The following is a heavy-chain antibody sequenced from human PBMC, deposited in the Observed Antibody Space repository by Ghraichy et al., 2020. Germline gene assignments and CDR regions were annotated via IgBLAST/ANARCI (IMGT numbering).Heavy chain of an antibody. Sequence: GGSLRLSCEASGFTFSRSWMTWVRQTPGKGLEWVANIKQDGSERYYIDSVKGRFTISRDNARNSLFLQMDRLRAEDTAVYFCARGIVPEYWGQGTLVTVSS. D-gene: IGHD2/OR15-2a*01. CDR2: IKQDGSER. CDR3: ARGIVPEY. J-gene: IGHJ4*02. V-gene: IGHV3-7*01. CDR1: GFTFSRSW.